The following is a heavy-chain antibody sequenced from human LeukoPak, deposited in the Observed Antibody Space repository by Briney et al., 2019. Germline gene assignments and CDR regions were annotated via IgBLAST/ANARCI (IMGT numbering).Heavy chain of an antibody. CDR1: GITFSSYA. J-gene: IGHJ4*02. D-gene: IGHD6-13*01. CDR2: IERDGSKK. CDR3: ATAPAAADSF. V-gene: IGHV3-7*01. Sequence: PGGSLRLSCIASGITFSSYAMTWVRQAPGKGLEWVANIERDGSKKTYVDSVKGRFTISRDNAKNSLYLQMSSLRAEDTAVYYCATAPAAADSFWGQGTLVAVSA.